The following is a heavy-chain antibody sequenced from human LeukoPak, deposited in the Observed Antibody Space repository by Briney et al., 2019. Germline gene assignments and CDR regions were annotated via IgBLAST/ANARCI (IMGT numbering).Heavy chain of an antibody. CDR3: ARVAADFWSGYPDY. D-gene: IGHD3-3*01. CDR1: GGSISSGGYY. CDR2: IYYSGST. V-gene: IGHV4-30-4*08. Sequence: KTSETLSLTCTVSGGSISSGGYYWSWIRQHPGKGLEWIGYIYYSGSTYYNPSLKSRVTISVDTSKNQFSLKLSSVTAADTAVYYCARVAADFWSGYPDYWGQGTLVTVSS. J-gene: IGHJ4*02.